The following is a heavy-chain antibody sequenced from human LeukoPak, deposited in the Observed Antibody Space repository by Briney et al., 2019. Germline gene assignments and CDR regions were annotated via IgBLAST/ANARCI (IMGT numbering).Heavy chain of an antibody. Sequence: ASVKVSCKASGYTFTSYGISWVRRAPGQGLEWMGWISAYNGNTNYAQKLQGRVTMTTDTSTSTAYMELRSLRSDDTAVYYCAVFGVATIGNYYMDVWGKGTTVTVSS. CDR3: AVFGVATIGNYYMDV. D-gene: IGHD5-12*01. J-gene: IGHJ6*03. CDR1: GYTFTSYG. V-gene: IGHV1-18*01. CDR2: ISAYNGNT.